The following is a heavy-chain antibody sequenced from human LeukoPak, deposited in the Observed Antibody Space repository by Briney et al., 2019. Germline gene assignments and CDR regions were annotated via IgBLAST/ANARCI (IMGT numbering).Heavy chain of an antibody. CDR3: VRDRKAYNWFDT. V-gene: IGHV3-74*01. Sequence: GGSLRLSCAASGFTFSSYWMHWARQVPGKGLVWVSRTNSDGSSTSYADSVKGRFTISRDNAKNTMYLQMNSLRAEDTAMYYCVRDRKAYNWFDTWGQGTLVTVSS. CDR2: TNSDGSST. D-gene: IGHD1-14*01. CDR1: GFTFSSYW. J-gene: IGHJ5*02.